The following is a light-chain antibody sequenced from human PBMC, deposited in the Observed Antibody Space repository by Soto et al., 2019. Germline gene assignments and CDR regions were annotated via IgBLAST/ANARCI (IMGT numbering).Light chain of an antibody. J-gene: IGKJ2*01. CDR1: QSVLYNSNNKNH. CDR3: QQYYSIPFT. V-gene: IGKV4-1*01. CDR2: GAS. Sequence: DFVMTQAPDSLAVSLGERATINCKSSQSVLYNSNNKNHLGWFQQKPGHPPKLLIYGASFRPSGVPDRFSGSGSGTDFTRTISSLQAEDVAGYYCQQYYSIPFTFGQGTKLEI.